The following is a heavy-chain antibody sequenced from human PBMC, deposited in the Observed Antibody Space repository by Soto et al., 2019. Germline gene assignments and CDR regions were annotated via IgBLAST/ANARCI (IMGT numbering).Heavy chain of an antibody. V-gene: IGHV4-39*01. D-gene: IGHD2-15*01. Sequence: SETLSLTCTVSGGSISSSSYYWGWIRQPPGKGLEWIGSIYYSGSTYYNPSLKSRVTISVDTSKNQFSLKLSSVTAADTAVYYCMIKGGYCSGGSCYPYYYYGMDVWGQGTTVTVSS. CDR3: MIKGGYCSGGSCYPYYYYGMDV. J-gene: IGHJ6*02. CDR1: GGSISSSSYY. CDR2: IYYSGST.